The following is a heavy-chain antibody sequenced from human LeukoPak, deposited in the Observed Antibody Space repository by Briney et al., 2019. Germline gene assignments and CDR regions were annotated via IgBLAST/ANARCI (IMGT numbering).Heavy chain of an antibody. CDR3: ATGRGYYFHY. CDR2: FDPEDGET. Sequence: ASVKVSGKVSGYTLSELSMHWVRQVPGKGLEWMGGFDPEDGETVYAETFQARVTMTEDTSTDTAHMELSNVTSGDTAIYYCATGRGYYFHYWGQGTLVIVSS. V-gene: IGHV1-24*01. CDR1: GYTLSELS. J-gene: IGHJ4*02.